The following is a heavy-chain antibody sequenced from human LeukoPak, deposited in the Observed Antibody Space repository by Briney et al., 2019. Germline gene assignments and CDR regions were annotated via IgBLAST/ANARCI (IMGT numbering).Heavy chain of an antibody. V-gene: IGHV3-23*01. Sequence: GGSLRLSCAASGFTFSFYSMNWVRQAPGKGLEWVSAISGSGGSTYYADSVKGRFTISRDNSKNTLYLQMNSLRAEDTAVYYCAKRRGLELTYYYYMNVWGKGTTVTVSS. CDR1: GFTFSFYS. J-gene: IGHJ6*03. CDR2: ISGSGGST. D-gene: IGHD1-7*01. CDR3: AKRRGLELTYYYYMNV.